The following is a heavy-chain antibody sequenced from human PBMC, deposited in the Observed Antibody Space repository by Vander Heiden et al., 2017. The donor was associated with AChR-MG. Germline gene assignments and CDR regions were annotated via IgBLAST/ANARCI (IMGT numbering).Heavy chain of an antibody. Sequence: QVQLQESGPGLVKPSETLSLTCTVSGGSVSSGSYYWSWIRQPPGKGLEWIGYIYYSGSTNYNPSLKSRVTISVDTSKNQFSLKLSSVTAADTAVYYCARVYRITMVRGGRFDPWGQGTLVTVSS. D-gene: IGHD3-10*01. CDR1: GGSVSSGSYY. CDR3: ARVYRITMVRGGRFDP. V-gene: IGHV4-61*01. CDR2: IYYSGST. J-gene: IGHJ5*02.